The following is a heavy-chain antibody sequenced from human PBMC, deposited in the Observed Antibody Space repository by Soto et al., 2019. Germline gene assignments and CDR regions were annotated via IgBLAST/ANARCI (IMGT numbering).Heavy chain of an antibody. D-gene: IGHD2-8*01. CDR2: LIPIFGTA. CDR1: GGTFSSYA. Sequence: QVQLVQSGAEVKKPGSSVKVSCKASGGTFSSYAISWVRQAPGQGLEWMGGLIPIFGTANYAQKFQGRVTITSDESASTAYIKLSSLRPEATAVDYCARERMRTFDPWGQGTLVTVP. CDR3: ARERMRTFDP. V-gene: IGHV1-69*01. J-gene: IGHJ5*02.